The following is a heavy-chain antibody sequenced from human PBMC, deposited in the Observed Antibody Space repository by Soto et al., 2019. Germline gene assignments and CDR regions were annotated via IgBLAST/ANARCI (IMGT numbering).Heavy chain of an antibody. CDR3: ARDGPFARVSDY. J-gene: IGHJ4*02. V-gene: IGHV3-33*01. CDR1: GFTFSSYG. Sequence: QVQLVESGGGVVQPGRSLRLSCAASGFTFSSYGMHWVRQAPGKGLEWVAVIWYDGSNKYYADSVKGRFTISRDNSENTLYLQMNSLRAEDTAVYYCARDGPFARVSDYWGQGTLVTVSS. D-gene: IGHD6-6*01. CDR2: IWYDGSNK.